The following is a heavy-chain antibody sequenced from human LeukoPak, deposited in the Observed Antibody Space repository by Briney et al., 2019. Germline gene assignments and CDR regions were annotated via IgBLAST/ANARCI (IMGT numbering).Heavy chain of an antibody. CDR1: GFTVSSSQ. CDR3: ARDKGGANWERFDY. V-gene: IGHV3-53*01. CDR2: IYSVGST. Sequence: GGSLRLSCAASGFTVSSSQMTCDRQAPGKGLGWVLVIYSVGSTYYADSVKGRFTISRDNFKNTLYLQMTSLRADDTAVYYCARDKGGANWERFDYWGQGTLVTVSP. J-gene: IGHJ4*02. D-gene: IGHD7-27*01.